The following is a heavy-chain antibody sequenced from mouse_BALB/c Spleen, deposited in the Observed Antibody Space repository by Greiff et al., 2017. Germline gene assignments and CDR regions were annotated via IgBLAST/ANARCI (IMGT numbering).Heavy chain of an antibody. J-gene: IGHJ4*01. CDR1: GFSLTSYG. V-gene: IGHV2-9*02. D-gene: IGHD2-4*01. Sequence: QVQLQQSGPGLVAPSQSLSITCTVSGFSLTSYGVHWVRQPPGKGLEWLGVIWAGGSTNYNSALMSRLSISKDNSKSQVFLKMNSLQTDDTAMYYCAKQATTTMITYAMDYWGQGTSVTVSS. CDR2: IWAGGST. CDR3: AKQATTTMITYAMDY.